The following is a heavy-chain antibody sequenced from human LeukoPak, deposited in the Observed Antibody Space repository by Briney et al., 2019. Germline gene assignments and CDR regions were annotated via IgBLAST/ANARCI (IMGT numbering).Heavy chain of an antibody. V-gene: IGHV3-30*02. J-gene: IGHJ3*02. Sequence: PGGSLRLSCAASGFTVSSNYMSWVRQAPGKGLEWVTFIRYDGSNKYYADSVKGRFTISRDNSKNTLYLQMNSLRAEDTDVYYCAKVNRVRGAIRGALDAFDIWGQGTMVTVSS. D-gene: IGHD3-10*01. CDR3: AKVNRVRGAIRGALDAFDI. CDR2: IRYDGSNK. CDR1: GFTVSSNY.